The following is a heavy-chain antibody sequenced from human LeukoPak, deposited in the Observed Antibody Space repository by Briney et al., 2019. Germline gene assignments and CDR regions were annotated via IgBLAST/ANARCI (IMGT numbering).Heavy chain of an antibody. D-gene: IGHD3-10*01. Sequence: GGSLRLSCAASGFTFSNAWMSWVRQAPGKGLEWVGRIKSKTDGGTIDYVAPVKGRFTISRDDSKNTLYLQMNSLKTEDTAVYYCTKDHGSGSYYFDYWGQGTLVTVSS. J-gene: IGHJ4*02. V-gene: IGHV3-15*01. CDR1: GFTFSNAW. CDR3: TKDHGSGSYYFDY. CDR2: IKSKTDGGTI.